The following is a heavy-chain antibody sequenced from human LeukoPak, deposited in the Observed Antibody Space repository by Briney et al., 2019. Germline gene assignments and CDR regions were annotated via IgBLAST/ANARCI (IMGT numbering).Heavy chain of an antibody. V-gene: IGHV4-38-2*01. CDR1: GYSISSGYY. Sequence: SETLSLTCAVSGYSISSGYYWGRIRQPPGKGLEWIGNIYHSGTTYYSPSLKSRVTISVVTSKNQFSLKLSSVTAADTAVYYCARGVGVWGEGTTVTVSS. CDR2: IYHSGTT. J-gene: IGHJ6*04. CDR3: ARGVGV.